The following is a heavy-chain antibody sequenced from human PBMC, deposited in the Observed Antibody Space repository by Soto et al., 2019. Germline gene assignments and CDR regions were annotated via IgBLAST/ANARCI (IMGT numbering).Heavy chain of an antibody. V-gene: IGHV4-59*11. J-gene: IGHJ4*02. CDR1: GGSISNHY. CDR2: IYDNGNT. CDR3: TRANWYSEY. D-gene: IGHD7-27*01. Sequence: QVQLQESGPGLVNPSETLSLTCTVSGGSISNHYWSCIRQPPGKGLEWIGYIYDNGNTNYNPSLKSRATMSVDTPKSHISLKLSSVTATDTAAYYCTRANWYSEYWGQGTLATVSS.